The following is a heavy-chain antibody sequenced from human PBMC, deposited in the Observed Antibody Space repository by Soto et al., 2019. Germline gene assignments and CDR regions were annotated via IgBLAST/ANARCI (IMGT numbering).Heavy chain of an antibody. J-gene: IGHJ4*02. D-gene: IGHD3-10*01. CDR1: GFTFSSYG. V-gene: IGHV3-33*01. CDR2: IWYDGSNK. CDR3: ARDRIRGVTYFDY. Sequence: GGSLRLSCAASGFTFSSYGMHWVRQAPGKGLEWVAVIWYDGSNKYYADSVKGRFTISRDNSKNTLYLQMNSLRAEDTAVYYCARDRIRGVTYFDYWGQGTLVTVSS.